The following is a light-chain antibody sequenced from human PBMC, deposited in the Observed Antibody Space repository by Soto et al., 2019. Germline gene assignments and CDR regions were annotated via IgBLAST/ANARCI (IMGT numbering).Light chain of an antibody. J-gene: IGKJ5*01. CDR1: QSVSSY. Sequence: GVTQSPATLSLSPGERATLAGGASQSVSSYLAWYQQKPGQAPRPLIYDASNRATGIPARFSGSGSGTDFTLTISRLEPEDFAVCYCQQYGSSPLITFGQRRLPEVK. CDR3: QQYGSSPLIT. CDR2: DAS. V-gene: IGKV3D-20*01.